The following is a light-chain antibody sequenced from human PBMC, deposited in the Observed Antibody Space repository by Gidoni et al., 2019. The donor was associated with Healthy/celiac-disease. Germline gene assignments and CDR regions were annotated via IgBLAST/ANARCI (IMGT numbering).Light chain of an antibody. CDR1: KLGEKY. Sequence: SYELTQLPSVSVSPGQTASITCSGDKLGEKYACWYQQKPGQSPVLVIYQDSKRPSGIPERFSGSNSGNTATLTISGTQAMDEADYYCQAWDSSTAVFGGGTKLTVL. CDR2: QDS. V-gene: IGLV3-1*01. CDR3: QAWDSSTAV. J-gene: IGLJ2*01.